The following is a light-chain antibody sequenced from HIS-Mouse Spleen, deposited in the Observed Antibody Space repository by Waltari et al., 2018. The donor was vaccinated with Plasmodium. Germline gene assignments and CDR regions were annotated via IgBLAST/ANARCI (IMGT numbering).Light chain of an antibody. CDR3: SSYTSSSTPYVV. V-gene: IGLV2-14*03. J-gene: IGLJ2*01. CDR1: SSDVGGYNY. CDR2: DVS. Sequence: QSALTQPASVSGSPGQSITISCTGTSSDVGGYNYVSWYQQHPGKAPKLMIYDVSNRPSGGSNRCSGSKSGTTASLTISGLQAEDEADYYCSSYTSSSTPYVVFGGGTKLTVL.